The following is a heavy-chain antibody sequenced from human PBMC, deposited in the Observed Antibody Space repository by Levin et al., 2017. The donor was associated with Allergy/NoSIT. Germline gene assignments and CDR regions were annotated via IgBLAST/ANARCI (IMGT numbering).Heavy chain of an antibody. J-gene: IGHJ4*02. D-gene: IGHD6-13*01. CDR3: ARDEAHFSGQQLVRGGHDY. V-gene: IGHV3-48*01. Sequence: GGSLRLSCAASGFTFSSYSMNWVRQAPGKGLEWVSYISSSSSTIYYADSVKGRFTISRDNAKNSLYLQMNSLRAEDTAVYYCARDEAHFSGQQLVRGGHDYWGQGTLVTVSS. CDR1: GFTFSSYS. CDR2: ISSSSSTI.